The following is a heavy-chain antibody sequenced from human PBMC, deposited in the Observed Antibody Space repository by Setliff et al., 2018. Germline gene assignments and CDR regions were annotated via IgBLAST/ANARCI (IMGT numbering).Heavy chain of an antibody. D-gene: IGHD2-15*01. V-gene: IGHV4-34*01. CDR2: INHRGTT. CDR1: GFTFSSYS. Sequence: LRLSCAASGFTFSSYSMNWVRQAPGKGLEWIGEINHRGTTSYTPSLKGRVTISVDTSKNLFSLKLSSVTAADTAVYFCAREDGPNYYYYYMDIWGKGTTVTVSS. J-gene: IGHJ6*03. CDR3: AREDGPNYYYYYMDI.